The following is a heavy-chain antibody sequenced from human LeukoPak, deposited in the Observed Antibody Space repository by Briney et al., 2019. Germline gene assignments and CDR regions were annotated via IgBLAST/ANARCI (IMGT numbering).Heavy chain of an antibody. CDR3: ARGGTLYNNNY. D-gene: IGHD3-10*01. CDR1: GGSISSGSYY. CDR2: IYTSGST. V-gene: IGHV4-61*02. Sequence: SETLSLTCTVSGGSISSGSYYWSWIRQPAGKGLEWIGRIYTSGSTNYNPSLKSRVTISVDTSKNQFSLKLNSVTAADTAVYYCARGGTLYNNNYWGQGTLVTVSS. J-gene: IGHJ4*02.